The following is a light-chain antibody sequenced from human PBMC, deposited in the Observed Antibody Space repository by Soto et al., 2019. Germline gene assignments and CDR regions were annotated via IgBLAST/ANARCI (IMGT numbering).Light chain of an antibody. J-gene: IGKJ4*01. CDR1: QSFSSTS. Sequence: EIGWRRSPGTLPLSPGERATLSCRASQSFSSTSLAWYQQKPGQAPSLLIYGASRRATGIPDRFSGSGSGTDFTLTISRLEPEDFAVYYCQQYERSPTTFGGGTKVEIK. V-gene: IGKV3-20*01. CDR3: QQYERSPTT. CDR2: GAS.